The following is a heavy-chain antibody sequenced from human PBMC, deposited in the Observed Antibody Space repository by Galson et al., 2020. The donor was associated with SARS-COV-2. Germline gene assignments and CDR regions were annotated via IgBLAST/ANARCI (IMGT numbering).Heavy chain of an antibody. CDR2: IYSGGST. J-gene: IGHJ5*02. CDR1: GFIVSSVY. CDR3: ARHDWFDP. V-gene: IGHV3-66*04. Sequence: GESPKISCVVSGFIVSSVYMSWVRQAPGKGLEWVSVIYSGGSTYYADSVKGRFTISRDNSKNTLFLQMNSLRVEDTAVYYCARHDWFDPWGQGTRVTVSS.